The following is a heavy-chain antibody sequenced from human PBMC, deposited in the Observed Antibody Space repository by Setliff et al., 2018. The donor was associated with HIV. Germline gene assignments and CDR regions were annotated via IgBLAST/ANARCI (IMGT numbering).Heavy chain of an antibody. D-gene: IGHD3-10*01. Sequence: PSETLSLTCTVSGGSIRTGAYYWGWIRQPPGKGLEWIGSIYYDGRTFYKPSLKSRLTISVDTSKNQFSLKLRSVTAADTAVDYCARDTLTMVRGVMFVPTESYLGMDVWGQGTTVTVSS. CDR2: IYYDGRT. CDR1: GGSIRTGAYY. V-gene: IGHV4-39*07. J-gene: IGHJ6*02. CDR3: ARDTLTMVRGVMFVPTESYLGMDV.